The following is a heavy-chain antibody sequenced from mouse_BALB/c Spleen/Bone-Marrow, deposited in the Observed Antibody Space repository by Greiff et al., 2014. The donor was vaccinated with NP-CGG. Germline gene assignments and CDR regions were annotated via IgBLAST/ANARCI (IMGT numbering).Heavy chain of an antibody. CDR2: ISSGGSYT. V-gene: IGHV5-9-1*01. CDR1: GFTFSSYA. Sequence: EVMLVESGGGLVKPGGSLKLSCAASGFTFSSYAMSWVRQTPEERLEWVATISSGGSYTYCPDSVKGRFTISRDNAKNTLYLQMSSLRSEDTAMYYCARHGITRLLDYWGQGTTLTVSS. D-gene: IGHD2-4*01. J-gene: IGHJ2*01. CDR3: ARHGITRLLDY.